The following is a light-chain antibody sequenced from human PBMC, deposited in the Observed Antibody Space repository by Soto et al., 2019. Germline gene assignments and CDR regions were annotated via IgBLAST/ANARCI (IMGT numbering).Light chain of an antibody. J-gene: IGKJ4*01. CDR1: QSVGSY. Sequence: ETVLTQSPATLSLSPGERATLSCRASQSVGSYLAWYQQKPGQAPRLLIYDASTRATGIPARFSGSGSGTDFNLTISSLETEDFAVYYCQQRSNWPPLLTFGGGTKVEIK. CDR2: DAS. CDR3: QQRSNWPPLLT. V-gene: IGKV3-11*01.